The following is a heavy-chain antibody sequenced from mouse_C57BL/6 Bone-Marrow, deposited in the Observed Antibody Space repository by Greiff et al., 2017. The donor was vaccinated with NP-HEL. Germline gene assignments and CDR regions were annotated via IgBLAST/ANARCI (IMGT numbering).Heavy chain of an antibody. D-gene: IGHD1-1*01. V-gene: IGHV2-5*01. J-gene: IGHJ4*01. Sequence: QVQLQQSGPGLVQPSQSLSITCTVSGFSLTSYGVHWVRQSPGKGLEWLGVIWRGGSTDYNAAFMSRLSITKDNSKSQVFFKMNSLQADDTAIYNCAKRGYGSSLYAMDYWGQGTSVTVSS. CDR3: AKRGYGSSLYAMDY. CDR2: IWRGGST. CDR1: GFSLTSYG.